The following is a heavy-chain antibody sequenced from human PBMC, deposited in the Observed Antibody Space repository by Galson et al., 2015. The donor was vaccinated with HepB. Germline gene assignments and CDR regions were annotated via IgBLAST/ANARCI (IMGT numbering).Heavy chain of an antibody. CDR2: IWYDGSKK. J-gene: IGHJ5*02. CDR3: AREPGSNAERYL. V-gene: IGHV3-33*01. Sequence: SLRLSCAASGFSFRTYGMYWFRQAPGKGLEWVSVIWYDGSKKFYADSVKGRFTISRDNSKESLYLHMSSLRGDDSAVYYCAREPGSNAERYLWAQGPLVTVSS. D-gene: IGHD1-26*01. CDR1: GFSFRTYG.